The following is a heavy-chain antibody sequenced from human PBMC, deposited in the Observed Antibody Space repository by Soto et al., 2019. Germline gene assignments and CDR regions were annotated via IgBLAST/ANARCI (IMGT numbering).Heavy chain of an antibody. D-gene: IGHD3-16*01. Sequence: GGSLRLSCAASGFTFSDYYMSWIRQAPGKGLEWVSYISTTGTTTNYADSMKGRFTISRDNAKNSLYLQMNSPRPEDTAVYYCARLRRGSRWYLDYSGRGTQVT. CDR1: GFTFSDYY. J-gene: IGHJ4*02. CDR2: ISTTGTTT. V-gene: IGHV3-11*01. CDR3: ARLRRGSRWYLDY.